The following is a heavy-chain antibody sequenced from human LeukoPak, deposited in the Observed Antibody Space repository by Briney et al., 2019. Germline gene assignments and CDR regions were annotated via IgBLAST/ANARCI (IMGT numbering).Heavy chain of an antibody. J-gene: IGHJ4*02. CDR1: GFTFDDYG. CDR2: INWNGGST. V-gene: IGHV3-20*04. D-gene: IGHD3-10*01. Sequence: GGSLRLSCAASGFTFDDYGMSWVRQAPGKGLEWVSTINWNGGSTGYADSVRGRFTISRDTSKNTLSLQMNSLRVEDTAVYYCAREKGRGVISPYYDYWGQGTLVTVS. CDR3: AREKGRGVISPYYDY.